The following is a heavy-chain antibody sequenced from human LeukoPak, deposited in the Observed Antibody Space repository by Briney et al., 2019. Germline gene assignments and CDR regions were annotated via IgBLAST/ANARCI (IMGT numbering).Heavy chain of an antibody. Sequence: GGSLRLSCAASAFTFSSYWMSWVRQAPGKGLEWVANIKQDGSEKYYVDSVKGRFTISRDTSTNTLYLQMNSLRVEDTAVYYCARDPSGRRYGFVDYWGQGNLVTVSS. D-gene: IGHD5-18*01. CDR3: ARDPSGRRYGFVDY. V-gene: IGHV3-7*01. CDR2: IKQDGSEK. J-gene: IGHJ4*02. CDR1: AFTFSSYW.